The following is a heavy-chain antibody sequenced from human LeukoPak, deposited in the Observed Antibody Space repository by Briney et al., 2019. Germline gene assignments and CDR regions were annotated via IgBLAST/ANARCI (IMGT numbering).Heavy chain of an antibody. CDR2: VYYSGST. V-gene: IGHV4-31*03. Sequence: SETLSLTCNVSGGSISNDGYYWSWIRQHPGKGLEWLGYVYYSGSTYYNPSLKSRVTLSVDTSKSQFSLRLSSVTAADTAVYYCARDLTGDQFFDPWGQGTLVTVSS. CDR3: ARDLTGDQFFDP. CDR1: GGSISNDGYY. D-gene: IGHD7-27*01. J-gene: IGHJ5*02.